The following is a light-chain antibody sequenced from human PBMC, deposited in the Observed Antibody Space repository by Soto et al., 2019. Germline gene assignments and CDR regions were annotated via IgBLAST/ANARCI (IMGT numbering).Light chain of an antibody. CDR3: LQHYNYPRT. CDR1: QAISNE. Sequence: AIQMTQSPYSMSASVAYRATIICRTSQAISNELGWYQQKPGKAPKLLIYAISTLQSGVPSRFSGRGSGTDFTLTISSLQPEDFATYYCLQHYNYPRTFGQGTKVDIK. V-gene: IGKV1-6*01. CDR2: AIS. J-gene: IGKJ1*01.